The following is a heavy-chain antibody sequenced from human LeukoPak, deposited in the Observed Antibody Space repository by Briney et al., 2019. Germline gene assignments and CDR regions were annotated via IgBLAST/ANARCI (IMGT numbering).Heavy chain of an antibody. J-gene: IGHJ5*02. Sequence: GGSLRLSCAASGFTFSSYSMNWVRQAPGKGLEWVSSISSSSSYIYYADSVKGRFTISRDNAKNSLYLQMNSLRAEDTAVYYCARDSLGRFLEWSLRGCLDPWGQGTLVTVSS. V-gene: IGHV3-21*01. CDR3: ARDSLGRFLEWSLRGCLDP. CDR2: ISSSSSYI. D-gene: IGHD3-3*01. CDR1: GFTFSSYS.